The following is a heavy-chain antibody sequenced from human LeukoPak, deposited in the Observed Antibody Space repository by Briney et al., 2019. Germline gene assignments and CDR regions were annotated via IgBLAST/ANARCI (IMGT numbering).Heavy chain of an antibody. D-gene: IGHD4-17*01. CDR2: ISSSGSTI. CDR3: TTASPGDYPRIDY. Sequence: PGGSLRLSCAAPGFTFSSYSMNWVRQAPGKGLEWVSYISSSGSTIYYADSVKGRFTISRDNAKNSLYLQMNSLRAEDTAVYYCTTASPGDYPRIDYWGQGTLVTVSS. V-gene: IGHV3-48*04. CDR1: GFTFSSYS. J-gene: IGHJ4*02.